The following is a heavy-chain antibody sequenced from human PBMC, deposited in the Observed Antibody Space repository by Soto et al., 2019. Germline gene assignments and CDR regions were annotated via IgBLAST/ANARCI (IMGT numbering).Heavy chain of an antibody. V-gene: IGHV4-30-4*01. CDR3: ARVRYYYDSSGPSNWFDP. Sequence: QVQLQESGPGLVKPSQTLSLTCTVSGGSISSGDYYWSWIRQPPGKGLEWIGYIYYSGSTYYNPSLKSRVTISVDTSKNQFSLKLSSVTAADTAVYYCARVRYYYDSSGPSNWFDPWGQGTLVTVSS. J-gene: IGHJ5*02. D-gene: IGHD3-22*01. CDR1: GGSISSGDYY. CDR2: IYYSGST.